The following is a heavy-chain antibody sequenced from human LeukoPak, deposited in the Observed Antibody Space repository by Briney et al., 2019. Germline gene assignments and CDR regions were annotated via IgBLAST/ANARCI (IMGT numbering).Heavy chain of an antibody. V-gene: IGHV3-11*01. CDR2: ISSSGSTK. J-gene: IGHJ4*02. CDR3: ARRHQYPLPFAY. Sequence: AGSLRLSCAASGFTFSDYYMSWIRQPPGKGLEWISYISSSGSTKYYAYPVKGLFTIVRDYAKNSPYLQITIPTAEDTAVYYCARRHQYPLPFAYWGQGTLVTVSS. CDR1: GFTFSDYY. D-gene: IGHD2-2*01.